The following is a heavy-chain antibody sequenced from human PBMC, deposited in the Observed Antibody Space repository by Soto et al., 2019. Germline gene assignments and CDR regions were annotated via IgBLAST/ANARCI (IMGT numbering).Heavy chain of an antibody. D-gene: IGHD5-12*01. Sequence: SVKVSCKASGGTFSSNAISWVRQAPGQGLEWMGGIIPIYGTANYAQKFQGRVTITADTSTSIVYMDLSTLSSEDTAVYFCARDIRSGYYYYYYGMDVWGPGTTVTVSS. V-gene: IGHV1-69*06. J-gene: IGHJ6*02. CDR2: IIPIYGTA. CDR3: ARDIRSGYYYYYYGMDV. CDR1: GGTFSSNA.